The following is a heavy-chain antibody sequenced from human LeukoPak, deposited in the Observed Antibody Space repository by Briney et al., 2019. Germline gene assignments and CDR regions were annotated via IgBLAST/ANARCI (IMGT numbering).Heavy chain of an antibody. D-gene: IGHD2-8*01. V-gene: IGHV4-39*07. CDR3: AGLGVMVLVYQSES. Sequence: SETLSLTCAVSGGSVSSSKYLWGWIRQPPGKDLAWIGSISYSGNTDYNPSLKSRVTLSVDTSKNQFSLKLTSVTAADSAVYYCAGLGVMVLVYQSESWGQGTPVTVSS. J-gene: IGHJ1*01. CDR2: ISYSGNT. CDR1: GGSVSSSKYL.